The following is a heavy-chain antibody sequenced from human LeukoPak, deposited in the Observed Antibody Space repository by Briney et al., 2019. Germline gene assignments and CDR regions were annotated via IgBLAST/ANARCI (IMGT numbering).Heavy chain of an antibody. V-gene: IGHV4-59*02. Sequence: SETLSLTCTVSGASVTDYYWSWIRQSPGKGLEWISYIHHSGNSDYNPSLRSRVTTSLGTSKNQFSLNLISVTAADTAVYYCTRGHWGLQSWSQGTLVTVSS. J-gene: IGHJ5*02. CDR1: GASVTDYY. CDR2: IHHSGNS. CDR3: TRGHWGLQS. D-gene: IGHD7-27*01.